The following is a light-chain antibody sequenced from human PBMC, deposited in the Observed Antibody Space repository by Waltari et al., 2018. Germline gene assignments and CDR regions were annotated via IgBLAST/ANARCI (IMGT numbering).Light chain of an antibody. CDR1: KLGDKY. CDR3: QAWDNSTVV. V-gene: IGLV3-1*01. CDR2: QDN. Sequence: SYELTPPPSVSVSPGQTASIACSGDKLGDKYACWYQQKPGQSPVMVIYQDNKRPSGIPERFSGSNSGNTATLTISGTQAMDEADYYCQAWDNSTVVFGGGTKVTVL. J-gene: IGLJ2*01.